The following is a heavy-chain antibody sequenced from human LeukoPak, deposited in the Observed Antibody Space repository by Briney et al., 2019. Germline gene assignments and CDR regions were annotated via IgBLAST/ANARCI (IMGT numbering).Heavy chain of an antibody. CDR1: GGSISSYY. D-gene: IGHD3-22*01. CDR2: IYYSGST. V-gene: IGHV4-59*08. J-gene: IGHJ3*02. CDR3: ARGEIITMIVVVITPDAFDI. Sequence: SETLSLTCTVSGGSISSYYWSWIRQPPGKGLEWIGYIYYSGSTNYNPSLKSRVTISVDTSKNQFSLKLSSVTAADTAVYYCARGEIITMIVVVITPDAFDIWGQGTMVTVSS.